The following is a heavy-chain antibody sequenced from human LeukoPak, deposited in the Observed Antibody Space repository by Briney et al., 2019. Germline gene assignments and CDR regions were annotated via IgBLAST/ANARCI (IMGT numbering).Heavy chain of an antibody. CDR1: GCTLTELS. CDR3: ATVGIAAAGTNFDY. J-gene: IGHJ4*02. V-gene: IGHV1-24*01. Sequence: ASVKVSCKVSGCTLTELSMHWVRQAPGKGLEWMGGFDPEDGETIYAQKFQGRVTMTEDTSTDTAYMELSSLRSEDTAVYYCATVGIAAAGTNFDYWGQGTLVTVSS. CDR2: FDPEDGET. D-gene: IGHD6-13*01.